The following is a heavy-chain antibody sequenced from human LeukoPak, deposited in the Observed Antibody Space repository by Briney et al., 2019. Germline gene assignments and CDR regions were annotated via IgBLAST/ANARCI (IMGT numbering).Heavy chain of an antibody. CDR2: IYYSGST. CDR3: ARTRYYYNSRSYGAPYYFDY. V-gene: IGHV4-39*01. J-gene: IGHJ4*02. Sequence: SETLSLTCAVSGGSISSSSYYWGWIRQPPGKGLEWLGSIYYSGSTYYNPSLKSRVTISVDTSKNQFSLKLSSVTAADTAVYYCARTRYYYNSRSYGAPYYFDYWGQGTLVTVSS. CDR1: GGSISSSSYY. D-gene: IGHD3-10*01.